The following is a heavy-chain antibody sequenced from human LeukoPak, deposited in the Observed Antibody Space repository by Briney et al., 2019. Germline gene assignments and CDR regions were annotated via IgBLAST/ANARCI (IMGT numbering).Heavy chain of an antibody. Sequence: PGGSLRLPCAASGFTFRSYAMSWVRQAPGKAREWVSPFSGSGGSTYYADSVKGRFTISRDNSKNTMYLQMNSLRAEDTAVYYCAKDSDIVVVPAAMIQHWGQGTLVTVSS. D-gene: IGHD2-2*01. J-gene: IGHJ1*01. CDR1: GFTFRSYA. V-gene: IGHV3-23*01. CDR2: FSGSGGST. CDR3: AKDSDIVVVPAAMIQH.